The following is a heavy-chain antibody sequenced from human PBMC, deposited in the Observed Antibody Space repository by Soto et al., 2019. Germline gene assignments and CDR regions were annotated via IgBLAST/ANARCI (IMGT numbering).Heavy chain of an antibody. J-gene: IGHJ3*02. D-gene: IGHD5-12*01. CDR1: GFTFSSYA. V-gene: IGHV3-23*01. CDR2: ISGSGGST. CDR3: ARDHSGYDGSYAFDI. Sequence: GSLRLSCAASGFTFSSYAMSWVRQAPGKGLEWVSAISGSGGSTYYADSVKGRFTISRHNSKNTLYLQMNSLRAEDTAVYYCARDHSGYDGSYAFDIWGQGTMVTVSS.